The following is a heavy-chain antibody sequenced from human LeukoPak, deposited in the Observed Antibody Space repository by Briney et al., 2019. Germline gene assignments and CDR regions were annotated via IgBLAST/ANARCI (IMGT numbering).Heavy chain of an antibody. CDR1: GLRFSDYY. CDR3: AKEFSERASNLDFDY. CDR2: ISSGGDIM. V-gene: IGHV3-11*01. Sequence: GGSLRLSCAASGLRFSDYYVSWIRQAPGKGLQWVSYISSGGDIMHYADSVKGRFTISRDNSKNTLYLQVNSLRAEDTAVYYCAKEFSERASNLDFDYWGQGTLVTVSS. J-gene: IGHJ4*02. D-gene: IGHD6-19*01.